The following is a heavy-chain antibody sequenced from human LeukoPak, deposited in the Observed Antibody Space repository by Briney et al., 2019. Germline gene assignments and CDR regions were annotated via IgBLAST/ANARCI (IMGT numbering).Heavy chain of an antibody. Sequence: TGGSLRLSCAASGFTFSSYAMSWVRQAPGKGLEWVSAISGSGCSAYYADSVKGRFTISRDNSHNTLYLQMNRLRAEDTAVYYCAKFPGTTYPDYWGQRTLVTVSS. D-gene: IGHD1-1*01. V-gene: IGHV3-23*01. J-gene: IGHJ4*02. CDR3: AKFPGTTYPDY. CDR1: GFTFSSYA. CDR2: ISGSGCSA.